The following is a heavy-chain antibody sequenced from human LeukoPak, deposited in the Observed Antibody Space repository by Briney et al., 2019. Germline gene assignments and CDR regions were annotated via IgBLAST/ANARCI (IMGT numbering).Heavy chain of an antibody. D-gene: IGHD1/OR15-1a*01. J-gene: IGHJ3*01. Sequence: PSETLSLTCTVSAGSIRSSDYYWGSIRQPPGKGLWWVGYIYYSGSTHYNPSLKSRVTIPVEPSKHQSFLTLGCATAEDTAVYFCARDHIALGTAAKKDALDFWGQGTAVIVSS. CDR1: AGSIRSSDYY. V-gene: IGHV4-39*07. CDR2: IYYSGST. CDR3: ARDHIALGTAAKKDALDF.